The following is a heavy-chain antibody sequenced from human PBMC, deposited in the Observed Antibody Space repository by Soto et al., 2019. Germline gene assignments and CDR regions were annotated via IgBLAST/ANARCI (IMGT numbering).Heavy chain of an antibody. J-gene: IGHJ3*02. Sequence: EVQLVESGGGLVQPGGSLRLSCAASGFTFSSYAMHWVRQAPGKGLEYVSAISSNGGSTYYANSVKGRFTISRDNSTNTLYLQMGSLRSEDMAVYYCARALAYAFDIWGQGTMVTVSS. CDR1: GFTFSSYA. CDR3: ARALAYAFDI. V-gene: IGHV3-64*01. CDR2: ISSNGGST.